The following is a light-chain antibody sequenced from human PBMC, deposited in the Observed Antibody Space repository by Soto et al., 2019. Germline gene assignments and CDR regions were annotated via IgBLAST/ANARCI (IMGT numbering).Light chain of an antibody. CDR2: DAS. CDR1: QSVSSY. J-gene: IGKJ5*01. Sequence: RVSQSVSSYLAWYQQKPGQAPRLLIYDASNRATRIPARFSGSGSGTDFTLTISSLEPEDFAVYYCQQRSNWVTFGQGTRLEIK. CDR3: QQRSNWVT. V-gene: IGKV3-11*01.